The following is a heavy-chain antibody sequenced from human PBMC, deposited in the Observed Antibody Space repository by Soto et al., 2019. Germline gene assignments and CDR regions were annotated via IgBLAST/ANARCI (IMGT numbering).Heavy chain of an antibody. V-gene: IGHV1-3*01. CDR2: INAGNGKT. D-gene: IGHD2-15*01. J-gene: IGHJ4*02. CDR1: GYTFTSYA. CDR3: ARGYCSGGSCYSVDY. Sequence: ASVKVSCKASGYTFTSYAMHWVRQAPGQRLEWMGWINAGNGKTKYSQKFQGRVTITRDTSASTAYMELSSLRSEDTAVYYCARGYCSGGSCYSVDYWGQGTLVTVSS.